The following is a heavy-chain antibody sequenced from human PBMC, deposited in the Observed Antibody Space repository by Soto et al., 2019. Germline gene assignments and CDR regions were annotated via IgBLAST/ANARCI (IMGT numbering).Heavy chain of an antibody. V-gene: IGHV4-34*01. Sequence: TLSLTCAVYGGSFTGYYWSWIRQPPGKGLEWIGGIHHSGSTHYNPPLKSRVTMSLDTSKNQFSLKVRSVTAADTAVYYCAREAAAATRGDFDYWGQGTLVTVSS. D-gene: IGHD6-13*01. CDR1: GGSFTGYY. J-gene: IGHJ4*02. CDR3: AREAAAATRGDFDY. CDR2: IHHSGST.